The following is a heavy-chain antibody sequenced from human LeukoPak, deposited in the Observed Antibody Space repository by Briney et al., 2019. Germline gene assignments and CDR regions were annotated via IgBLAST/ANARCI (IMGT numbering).Heavy chain of an antibody. Sequence: SETLSLTCTVSGGSISSSSYYWGWIRQPPGKGLEWIGSIYYSGSTYYNPSLKSRVTISVDTSKNQFSLKLSSVTAADTAVYYCAGTTYCSGGSCYSGDAFDIWGQGTMVTVSS. CDR1: GGSISSSSYY. CDR2: IYYSGST. J-gene: IGHJ3*02. V-gene: IGHV4-39*01. D-gene: IGHD2-15*01. CDR3: AGTTYCSGGSCYSGDAFDI.